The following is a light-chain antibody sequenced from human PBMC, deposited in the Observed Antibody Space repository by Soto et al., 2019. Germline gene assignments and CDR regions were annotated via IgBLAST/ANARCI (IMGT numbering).Light chain of an antibody. J-gene: IGKJ1*01. V-gene: IGKV3-20*01. Sequence: VLTQSPDTLPLSPGERATLSCRASQRASRQYLSCYQQRPDQPPRLLIYGVSMRADGIPDRFSGSGSGSDFTLTINRLEPEDFAVYYCQDFDSPQWTFGQGTKVEN. CDR3: QDFDSPQWT. CDR1: QRASRQY. CDR2: GVS.